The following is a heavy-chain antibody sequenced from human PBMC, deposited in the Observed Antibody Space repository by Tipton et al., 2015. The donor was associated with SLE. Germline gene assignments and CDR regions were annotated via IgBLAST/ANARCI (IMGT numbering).Heavy chain of an antibody. J-gene: IGHJ3*02. V-gene: IGHV1-18*01. D-gene: IGHD4-23*01. CDR2: ISAYNGNT. Sequence: QSGAEVKKPGASVKVSCQASGYTFTNYAITWVRQAPGQGLEWMGRISAYNGNTNYAQKLQGRVTMTTDTSTSTAYMELRSLRSDDTAVYYCARPVVTSGTDAFDIWGQGTMVTVSS. CDR3: ARPVVTSGTDAFDI. CDR1: GYTFTNYA.